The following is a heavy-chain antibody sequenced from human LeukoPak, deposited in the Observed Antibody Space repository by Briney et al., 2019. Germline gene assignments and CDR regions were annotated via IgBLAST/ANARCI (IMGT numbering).Heavy chain of an antibody. D-gene: IGHD2-8*01. Sequence: GGSLRLSCAASGFTFSSSWMYWVRQAPGKGLVWVSLIRSDGIITKYADSVKGRFTISRDYSKNTLFLQMSSLRAEDTAVYYCARAGASNEFDYWGQGTLVTVSS. CDR2: IRSDGIIT. CDR3: ARAGASNEFDY. CDR1: GFTFSSSW. V-gene: IGHV3-74*03. J-gene: IGHJ4*02.